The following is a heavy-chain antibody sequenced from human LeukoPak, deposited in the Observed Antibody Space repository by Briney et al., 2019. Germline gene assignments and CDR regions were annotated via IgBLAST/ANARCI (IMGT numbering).Heavy chain of an antibody. D-gene: IGHD3-10*01. CDR3: ARRFAPGSGSHTPTSDS. CDR2: ISSSSSTI. Sequence: GGSLRLSCAASGFTFSSYSMTWVRQAPGKGLEWVSYISSSSSTIYYADSVKGRFTISRDNAKNSLYLQINSLRAEDTAVYYCARRFAPGSGSHTPTSDSWGQGTLVTVSS. J-gene: IGHJ4*02. V-gene: IGHV3-48*01. CDR1: GFTFSSYS.